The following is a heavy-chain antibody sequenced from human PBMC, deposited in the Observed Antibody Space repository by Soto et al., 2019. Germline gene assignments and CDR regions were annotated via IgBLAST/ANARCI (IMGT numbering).Heavy chain of an antibody. CDR1: GGTFSSYA. CDR3: ARGQKPGYSSGWYPNWFDP. Sequence: ASVKVSCKASGGTFSSYAISWVRQAPGQGLEWMGWISAYNGTTNYAQKLQGRVTMTTDTSTSTAYMELRSLRSDDTAVYYCARGQKPGYSSGWYPNWFDPWGQGTLVTVSS. V-gene: IGHV1-18*01. D-gene: IGHD6-19*01. J-gene: IGHJ5*02. CDR2: ISAYNGTT.